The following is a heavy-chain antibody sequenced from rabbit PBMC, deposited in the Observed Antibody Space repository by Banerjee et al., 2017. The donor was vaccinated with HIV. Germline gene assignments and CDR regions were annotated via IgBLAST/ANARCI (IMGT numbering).Heavy chain of an antibody. J-gene: IGHJ4*01. Sequence: QEQLEESGGDLVKPEGSLTLTCTASGFSFSSHYYMCWVRQAPGKGLEWIACIDIVNSGGAYYASWAKGRFTISKTSSTTVTLQMTSLTAADTATYFCARDGVTSSSGGYRTFNLWGQGTLVT. D-gene: IGHD1-1*01. CDR2: IDIVNSGGA. CDR3: ARDGVTSSSGGYRTFNL. V-gene: IGHV1S45*01. CDR1: GFSFSSHYY.